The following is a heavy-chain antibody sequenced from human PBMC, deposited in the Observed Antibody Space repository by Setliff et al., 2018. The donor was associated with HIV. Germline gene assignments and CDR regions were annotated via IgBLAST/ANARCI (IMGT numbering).Heavy chain of an antibody. CDR2: IKEDGSEK. Sequence: GGSLRLSCAASGFTFSRYWMSWVRQAPGKGLEWVANIKEDGSEKYYVDSVKGRFTISRDNSKNTLYLQMGSLRAEDMAVYYCARAKVAGGDAFDIWGQGTMVTVSS. CDR3: ARAKVAGGDAFDI. CDR1: GFTFSRYW. D-gene: IGHD2-15*01. V-gene: IGHV3-7*01. J-gene: IGHJ3*02.